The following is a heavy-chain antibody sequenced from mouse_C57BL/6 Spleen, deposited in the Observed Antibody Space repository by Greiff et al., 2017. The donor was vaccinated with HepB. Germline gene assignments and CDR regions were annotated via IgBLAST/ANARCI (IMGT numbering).Heavy chain of an antibody. Sequence: EVKLQESGGGLVKPGGSLKLSCAASGFTFSDYGMHWVRQAPEKGLEWVAYISSGSSTIYYADTVKGRFTISRDNAKNTLFLQMTSLRSEDTAMYYCARRLSGTSAMDYWGQGTSVTVSS. CDR1: GFTFSDYG. D-gene: IGHD4-1*01. V-gene: IGHV5-17*01. J-gene: IGHJ4*01. CDR3: ARRLSGTSAMDY. CDR2: ISSGSSTI.